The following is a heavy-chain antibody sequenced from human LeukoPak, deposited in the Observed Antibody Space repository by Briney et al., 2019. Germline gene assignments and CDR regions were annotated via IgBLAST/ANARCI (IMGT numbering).Heavy chain of an antibody. Sequence: PGGSLRLSCAASGFTFSHYAMTWVRQASGKGLEWVGRIRSKANSYATAYAASVKGRFTISRDDSKNTAYLQMNSLKTEDTAVYYCTRLVDTAMENWGQGTLVTVSS. CDR3: TRLVDTAMEN. J-gene: IGHJ4*02. V-gene: IGHV3-73*01. D-gene: IGHD5-18*01. CDR1: GFTFSHYA. CDR2: IRSKANSYAT.